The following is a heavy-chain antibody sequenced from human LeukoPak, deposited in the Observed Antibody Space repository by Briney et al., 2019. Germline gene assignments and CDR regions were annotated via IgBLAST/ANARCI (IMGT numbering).Heavy chain of an antibody. CDR1: GFTFSTYA. D-gene: IGHD2-21*02. CDR2: ISNDGRDK. CDR3: ARGAWTATQPIND. J-gene: IGHJ4*02. Sequence: PGRSLRLSCAASGFTFSTYAMHWVRQAPAKGLDWVAVISNDGRDKYYADSVKGRFTISRDNSKNMLDLQMNSLRVDDTAVYYCARGAWTATQPINDWGQGTLVTVSS. V-gene: IGHV3-30*04.